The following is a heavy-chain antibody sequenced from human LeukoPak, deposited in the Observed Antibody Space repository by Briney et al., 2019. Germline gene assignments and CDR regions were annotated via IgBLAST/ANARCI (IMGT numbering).Heavy chain of an antibody. CDR3: ARLLGYCSGGSCTLDY. V-gene: IGHV3-30*02. CDR1: GFTFSSYG. CDR2: IRYDGSNK. D-gene: IGHD2-15*01. Sequence: GGSLRLSCAASGFTFSSYGMHWVRRAPGKGLEWVAFIRYDGSNKYYADSVKGRFTISRDNSKNTLYLQMNSLRAEDTAVYYCARLLGYCSGGSCTLDYWGQGTLVTVSS. J-gene: IGHJ4*02.